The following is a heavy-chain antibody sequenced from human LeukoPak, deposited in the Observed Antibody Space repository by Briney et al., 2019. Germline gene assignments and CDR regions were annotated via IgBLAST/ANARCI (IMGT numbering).Heavy chain of an antibody. Sequence: SVKVSCKASGGTFSSHAISWVRQAPGQGLEWMGGIIPIFGTAKYAQKFQGRVTITADESTSTAYMELSSLRSEDTAVYYCARSYYYDSSGYRSGFDYWGQGTLVTVSS. CDR2: IIPIFGTA. CDR1: GGTFSSHA. V-gene: IGHV1-69*01. CDR3: ARSYYYDSSGYRSGFDY. D-gene: IGHD3-22*01. J-gene: IGHJ4*02.